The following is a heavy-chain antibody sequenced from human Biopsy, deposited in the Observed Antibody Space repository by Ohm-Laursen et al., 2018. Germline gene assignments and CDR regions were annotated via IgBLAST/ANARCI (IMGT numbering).Heavy chain of an antibody. Sequence: ATVKISCNASGYKFTSYGMSWVRQAPGQGFEWMGRISGYNGNTNYAQKFQGRITMTIDAATSTGYMDLRSLKSDDTAVYYCARIAAAGWDDYWGQGTLVTVSS. J-gene: IGHJ4*02. CDR2: ISGYNGNT. V-gene: IGHV1-18*01. CDR1: GYKFTSYG. CDR3: ARIAAAGWDDY. D-gene: IGHD6-25*01.